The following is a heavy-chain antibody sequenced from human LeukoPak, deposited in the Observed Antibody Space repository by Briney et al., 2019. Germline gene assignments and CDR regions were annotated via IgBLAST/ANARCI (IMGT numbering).Heavy chain of an antibody. CDR3: AKRRTTVVTLDS. CDR2: VSGNGGST. CDR1: GFTFTDYA. V-gene: IGHV3-23*01. J-gene: IGHJ4*02. Sequence: GGSLRLSCTASGFTFTDYAMSWVRQAPGKGLEWVSAVSGNGGSTYYADAVKGRFTISRDNSKNTVYLQMNSLRGEETAVYYCAKRRTTVVTLDSWGQGALVTVSS. D-gene: IGHD4-23*01.